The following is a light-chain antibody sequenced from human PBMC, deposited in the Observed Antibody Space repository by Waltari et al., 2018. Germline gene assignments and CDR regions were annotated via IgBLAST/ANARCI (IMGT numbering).Light chain of an antibody. CDR1: SSDIGDYNL. V-gene: IGLV2-23*02. CDR3: CSYAGNNTYV. J-gene: IGLJ1*01. Sequence: SALTQPSSVSGSPGQSITISCTGTSSDIGDYNLVSWYQQHPGKAPKLIMSDVYKRHSGVSSAGCGSKSDNKASLTISGLQSEDEADYYCCSYAGNNTYVFGTGTKVTVL. CDR2: DVY.